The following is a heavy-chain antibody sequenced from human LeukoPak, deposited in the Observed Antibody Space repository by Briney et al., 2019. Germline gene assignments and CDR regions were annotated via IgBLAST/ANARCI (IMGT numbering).Heavy chain of an antibody. Sequence: SETLSLTCAVYGRSFSGYYWSLIRQPPGKGPEWIGEINHSGSTNYNPSLKSRVTISVDTSKNQFSLKLSSVTAADTAVYYCARGSSGSYHTRPLDVWGQGTTVTVSS. CDR3: ARGSSGSYHTRPLDV. V-gene: IGHV4-34*01. D-gene: IGHD1-26*01. CDR1: GRSFSGYY. CDR2: INHSGST. J-gene: IGHJ6*02.